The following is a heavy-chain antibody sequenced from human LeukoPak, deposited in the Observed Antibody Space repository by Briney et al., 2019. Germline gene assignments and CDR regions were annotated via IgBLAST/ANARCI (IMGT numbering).Heavy chain of an antibody. V-gene: IGHV4-59*02. D-gene: IGHD2-8*01. CDR3: ARGFCTHEICQVFTN. J-gene: IGHJ4*02. Sequence: SETLSLTCTVSGGAVNIYYRSWIRQTPGKGLEWIGYISHSGYSDYAPSLKSRVTMSLDTSKNQFSLKLSSVTAADTALYYCARGFCTHEICQVFTNWGQGTLVTVSS. CDR1: GGAVNIYY. CDR2: ISHSGYS.